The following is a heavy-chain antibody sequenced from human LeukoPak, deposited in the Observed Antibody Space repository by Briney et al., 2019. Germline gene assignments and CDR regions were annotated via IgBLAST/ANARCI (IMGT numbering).Heavy chain of an antibody. Sequence: GESLKISCKGSGYSFTSYWIGWVRQMPGKGLEWMGNMYHGGSDTRYSPSFQGQVTISADKSISTAYLQWSSLKASDTAMYYCARHWWDSSGWPAQGGYYYWGQGTLVTVSS. J-gene: IGHJ4*02. V-gene: IGHV5-51*01. CDR3: ARHWWDSSGWPAQGGYYY. D-gene: IGHD6-19*01. CDR1: GYSFTSYW. CDR2: MYHGGSDT.